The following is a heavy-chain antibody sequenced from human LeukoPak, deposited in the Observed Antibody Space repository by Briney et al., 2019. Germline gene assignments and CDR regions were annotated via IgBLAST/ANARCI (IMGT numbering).Heavy chain of an antibody. CDR2: IYYSGST. D-gene: IGHD3-3*01. J-gene: IGHJ3*01. CDR1: GGSISSSSYY. CDR3: AKVRYPNYDLVIGYDAFDV. Sequence: SETLSLTCTVSGGSISSSSYYWGWLRQPPGKGLEWIGSIYYSGSTNYNPSLKSRVTMSLDESKKQFSLTLTSVTAADTAVYYCAKVRYPNYDLVIGYDAFDVWGQGTRVTVSS. V-gene: IGHV4-39*07.